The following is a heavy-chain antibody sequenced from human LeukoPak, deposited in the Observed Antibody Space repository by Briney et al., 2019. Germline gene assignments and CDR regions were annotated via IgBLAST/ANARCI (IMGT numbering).Heavy chain of an antibody. Sequence: SETLSLTCTVSGDSITSYYWSWIRQPPGKGLEWIGYIYSRGYTTYNPSLKSRVTISVDTSKNQFSLKLSSVTAADTAVYYCARADHYGSGSVWFDPWGQGTLVTVSS. CDR1: GDSITSYY. CDR3: ARADHYGSGSVWFDP. V-gene: IGHV4-59*01. CDR2: IYSRGYT. J-gene: IGHJ5*02. D-gene: IGHD3-10*01.